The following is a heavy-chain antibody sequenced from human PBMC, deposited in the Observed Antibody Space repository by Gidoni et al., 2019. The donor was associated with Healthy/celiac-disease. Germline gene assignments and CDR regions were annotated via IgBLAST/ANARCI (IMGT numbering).Heavy chain of an antibody. J-gene: IGHJ4*02. CDR1: GFTFSSDA. CDR2: ISGSGGST. D-gene: IGHD2-8*02. Sequence: EVQLVESGGGLVQPGGSLRLSCAASGFTFSSDAMSWLRQAPGKGLEWVSAISGSGGSTYYADSVKGRFTISRDNSKNTLYLQMNSLRAEDTAVYYCAKDGRFGRYCTGGVCYPTIDYWGQGTLVTVSS. V-gene: IGHV3-23*04. CDR3: AKDGRFGRYCTGGVCYPTIDY.